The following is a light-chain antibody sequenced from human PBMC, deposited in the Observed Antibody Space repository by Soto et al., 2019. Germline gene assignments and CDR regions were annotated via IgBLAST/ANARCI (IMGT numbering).Light chain of an antibody. CDR2: AAS. CDR1: QGISSY. CDR3: QQYYSYPRT. V-gene: IGKV1-8*01. Sequence: AIRMIQSASGLSPSTRYRGIITCVASQGISSYLAWYQQKPGKAPKLLIYAASTLQSGVPSRFSGSGSGTDFTLTISCLQSEDFATYYCQQYYSYPRTFGQGTKVDI. J-gene: IGKJ1*01.